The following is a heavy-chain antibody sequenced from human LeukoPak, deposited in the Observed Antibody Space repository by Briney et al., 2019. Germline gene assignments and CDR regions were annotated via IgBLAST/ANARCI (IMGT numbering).Heavy chain of an antibody. Sequence: PSETLSLTCTVSGGSISSSSYYWGWIRQPPGKGLEWIGSIYYSGSTYYNPSLKSRVTISVDTSKNQFSLKLSSVTAADTAVYYCARGLQLWSGYSSGWYRDWGQGTLVTVSS. J-gene: IGHJ4*02. CDR2: IYYSGST. D-gene: IGHD6-19*01. V-gene: IGHV4-39*07. CDR1: GGSISSSSYY. CDR3: ARGLQLWSGYSSGWYRD.